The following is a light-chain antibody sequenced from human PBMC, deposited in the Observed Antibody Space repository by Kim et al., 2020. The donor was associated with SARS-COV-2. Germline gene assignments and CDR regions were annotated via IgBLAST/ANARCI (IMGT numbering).Light chain of an antibody. Sequence: QSALTQPPSVSGSPGQSLTISCTGTSSDVGSYNRVSWYQQPPGTATKLMIYEVSNRPSGVPDRFSGSKSGNTASLTISGLQAEDEADYYCSSYTSSSTYVFGTGTKVTVL. CDR3: SSYTSSSTYV. CDR2: EVS. V-gene: IGLV2-18*02. CDR1: SSDVGSYNR. J-gene: IGLJ1*01.